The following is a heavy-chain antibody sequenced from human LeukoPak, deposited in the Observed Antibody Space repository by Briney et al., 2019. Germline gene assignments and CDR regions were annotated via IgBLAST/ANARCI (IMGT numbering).Heavy chain of an antibody. D-gene: IGHD3-16*01. CDR2: IIPIFGTA. Sequence: ASVKVSCKASGYTFTRYDINWVRQAPGQGLEWMGGIIPIFGTANYAQKFQGRVTITADESTSTAYMELSSLRSEDTAVYYCARVSWGAFDYWGQGTLVTVSS. CDR3: ARVSWGAFDY. CDR1: GYTFTRYD. V-gene: IGHV1-69*13. J-gene: IGHJ4*02.